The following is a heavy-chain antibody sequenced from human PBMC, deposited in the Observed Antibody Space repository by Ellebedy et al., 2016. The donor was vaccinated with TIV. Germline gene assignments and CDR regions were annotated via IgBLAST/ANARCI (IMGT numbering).Heavy chain of an antibody. V-gene: IGHV3-53*01. CDR1: GFTVSTNY. Sequence: GGSLRLXCAASGFTVSTNYMSWVRQAPGKGLEWVSVIYSSGTTNYADSVKGRFTISRDNAKNSLYLQMNSLRVEDTAIYYCARISSCAGGTCYPDYWGQGTLVTVSS. CDR3: ARISSCAGGTCYPDY. CDR2: IYSSGTT. D-gene: IGHD2-15*01. J-gene: IGHJ4*01.